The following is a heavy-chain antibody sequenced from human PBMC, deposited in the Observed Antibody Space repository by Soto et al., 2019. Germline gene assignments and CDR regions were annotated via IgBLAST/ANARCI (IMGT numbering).Heavy chain of an antibody. Sequence: GGSLRLSCAASGFTFSNAWMNWVRQAPGKGLEWVGRIKSKTDGGTTDYAAPVKGRFTISRDDSKNTLYLQMNSLKTEDTAVYYCTTLTDSSGYNDAFDIWGQGTMVTVSS. D-gene: IGHD3-22*01. CDR2: IKSKTDGGTT. J-gene: IGHJ3*02. CDR1: GFTFSNAW. CDR3: TTLTDSSGYNDAFDI. V-gene: IGHV3-15*07.